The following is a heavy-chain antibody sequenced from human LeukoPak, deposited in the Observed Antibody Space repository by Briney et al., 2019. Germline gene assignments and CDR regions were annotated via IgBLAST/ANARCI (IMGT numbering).Heavy chain of an antibody. J-gene: IGHJ4*02. D-gene: IGHD2-15*01. CDR1: GYTFNGKH. Sequence: ASGKVSCKASGYTFNGKHMHLVRQAPGQGLEWIGLINPNSGGTKYAQKFQGRVTMTRDTSISTAYMELSRLRSDDTAVYYCARDCSGGSCYYNMDYWGQGTLVTVSS. CDR2: INPNSGGT. V-gene: IGHV1-2*02. CDR3: ARDCSGGSCYYNMDY.